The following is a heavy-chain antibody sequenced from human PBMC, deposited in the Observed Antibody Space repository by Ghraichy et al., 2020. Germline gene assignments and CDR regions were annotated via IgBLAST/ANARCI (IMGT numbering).Heavy chain of an antibody. J-gene: IGHJ5*02. CDR2: IFYSGST. CDR3: ARMYLGHWFDP. V-gene: IGHV4-59*01. CDR1: GGSISSYY. D-gene: IGHD2-8*01. Sequence: SETLSLTCTVSGGSISSYYWSWIRQPPGKGLEWIGNIFYSGSTNYNPSLKSRVTISVDTSKNQFSLKLSSVTAADTAEYYCARMYLGHWFDPWGQGTLVTVSS.